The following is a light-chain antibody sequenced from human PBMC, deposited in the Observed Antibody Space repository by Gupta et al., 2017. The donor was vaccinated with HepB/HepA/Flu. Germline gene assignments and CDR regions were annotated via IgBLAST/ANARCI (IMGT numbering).Light chain of an antibody. J-gene: IGKJ4*01. CDR1: QSISSY. CDR3: QQSDNTPLT. CDR2: AAS. V-gene: IGKV1-39*01. Sequence: DIQMTQSPSSLSASVGDRVTITCRASQSISSYLNWYQQKPGKAPKFLIYAASSVQSGVPSRFSGSASGTDFTLTISRLQPEDFATYYCQQSDNTPLTFGGGTKVEIK.